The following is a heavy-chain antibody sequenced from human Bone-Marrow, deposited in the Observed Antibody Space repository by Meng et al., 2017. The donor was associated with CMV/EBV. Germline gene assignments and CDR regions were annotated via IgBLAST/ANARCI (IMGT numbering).Heavy chain of an antibody. D-gene: IGHD1-26*01. CDR3: ARRTRIVGATSSPFAS. CDR1: RDTFSSYT. CDR2: IIPIFGTA. V-gene: IGHV1-69*05. J-gene: IGHJ5*01. Sequence: SVKVSCKASRDTFSSYTISWVRQAPGQGLEWKGVIIPIFGTANYAQKFHGRVTITTDESTTTVYMELTSLKIEDTAVYYCARRTRIVGATSSPFASRGQGTLVTLSS.